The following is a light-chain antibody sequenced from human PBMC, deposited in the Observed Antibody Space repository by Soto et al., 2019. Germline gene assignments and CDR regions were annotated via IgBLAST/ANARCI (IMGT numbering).Light chain of an antibody. CDR3: HHYGSSPFT. CDR1: QSLSGNY. Sequence: EIVLTQSPGTLSLSPGERATLSCRASQSLSGNYLAWYQQKPGQAPRLLIFGVSSRATGIPDRFSGSGSATDFTLTINSLEPEDFAVYYCHHYGSSPFTFGRGTKMEIK. V-gene: IGKV3-20*01. CDR2: GVS. J-gene: IGKJ4*01.